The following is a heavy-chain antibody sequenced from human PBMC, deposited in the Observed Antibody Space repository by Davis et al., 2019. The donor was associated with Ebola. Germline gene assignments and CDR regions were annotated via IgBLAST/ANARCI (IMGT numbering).Heavy chain of an antibody. CDR2: ISGSGGST. CDR3: AKDYSSSWYLSRNWFDP. Sequence: PGGSLRLSCAASGFTFSSYAMSWVRQAPGKGLEWVSAISGSGGSTYYADSVKGRFTISRDNSKNTLYLQMNSLRAEDTAVYYCAKDYSSSWYLSRNWFDPWGQGTLVTVS. J-gene: IGHJ5*02. D-gene: IGHD6-13*01. CDR1: GFTFSSYA. V-gene: IGHV3-23*01.